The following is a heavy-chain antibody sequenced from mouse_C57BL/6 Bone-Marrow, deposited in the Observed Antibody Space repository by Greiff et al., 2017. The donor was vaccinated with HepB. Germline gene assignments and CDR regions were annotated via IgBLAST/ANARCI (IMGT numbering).Heavy chain of an antibody. Sequence: VQLQQSVAELVRPGASVKLSCTASGFNIKNTYMHWVKQRPEQGLEWIGRIDPANGNTKYAPKFQGKATLTADTSSNTAYLQLSSLTSEDTAIYYCARSVRYYYGSSFYAMDYWGQGTSVTVSS. J-gene: IGHJ4*01. CDR2: IDPANGNT. CDR1: GFNIKNTY. D-gene: IGHD1-1*01. V-gene: IGHV14-3*01. CDR3: ARSVRYYYGSSFYAMDY.